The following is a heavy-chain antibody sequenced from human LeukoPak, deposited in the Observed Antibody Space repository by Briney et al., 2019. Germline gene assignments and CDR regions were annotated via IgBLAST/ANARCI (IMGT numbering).Heavy chain of an antibody. V-gene: IGHV3-23*01. CDR2: IIGSGRDT. CDR3: AKGTLGSCSGAKCYEFDN. J-gene: IGHJ4*02. D-gene: IGHD2-8*02. Sequence: GGSLRLSCTASGFTFGTYAMNWVRQAPGKRLEWVSSIIGSGRDTYYADSVRGRITISRDNSRNTLYLQMNSLRAEDSALYFCAKGTLGSCSGAKCYEFDNWGQGTLVTVSS. CDR1: GFTFGTYA.